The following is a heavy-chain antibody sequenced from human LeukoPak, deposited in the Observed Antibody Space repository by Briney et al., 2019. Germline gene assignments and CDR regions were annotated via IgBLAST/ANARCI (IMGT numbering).Heavy chain of an antibody. CDR3: ARRPYYDFWSGYRFDP. CDR2: IYYSGST. Sequence: PSETLSLTCTVSGGSISSYYWGWIRQPPGKGLEWIGSIYYSGSTYYNPSLKSRVTISVDTSKNQFSLKLSSVTAADTAVYYCARRPYYDFWSGYRFDPWGQGTLVTVSS. CDR1: GGSISSYY. V-gene: IGHV4-39*01. D-gene: IGHD3-3*01. J-gene: IGHJ5*02.